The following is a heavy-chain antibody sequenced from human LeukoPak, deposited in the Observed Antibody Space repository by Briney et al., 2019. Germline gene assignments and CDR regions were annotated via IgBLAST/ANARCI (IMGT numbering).Heavy chain of an antibody. CDR3: AKEIFGVPAAISAY. J-gene: IGHJ4*02. V-gene: IGHV3-23*01. D-gene: IGHD2-2*02. CDR2: ISGSVGST. CDR1: GFTFSSYA. Sequence: PGGSLRLSCAASGFTFSSYAMSWVRRAPGKGLEWVSAISGSVGSTYYADSVKGRFTISRDNSKNTLYLQMNSLRAEDTAVYYCAKEIFGVPAAISAYWGQGTLVTVSS.